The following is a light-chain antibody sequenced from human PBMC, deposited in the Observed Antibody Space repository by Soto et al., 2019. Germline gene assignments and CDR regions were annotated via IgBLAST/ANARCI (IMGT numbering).Light chain of an antibody. Sequence: QSVLTQPPSASGTPGQRVTISCSGSSSNIGSNYVYWYQQLPGTAPKLLIYRNNQRPSGVPDRFSGSKSGTSASLAISGLRSEDEADYYGAAGDDSRSAVVFGGGTRLTVL. CDR3: AAGDDSRSAVV. J-gene: IGLJ2*01. CDR2: RNN. CDR1: SSNIGSNY. V-gene: IGLV1-47*01.